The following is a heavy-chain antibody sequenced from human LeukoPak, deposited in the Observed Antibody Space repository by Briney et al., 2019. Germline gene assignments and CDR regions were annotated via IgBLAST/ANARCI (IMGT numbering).Heavy chain of an antibody. CDR2: IKQDGSEK. J-gene: IGHJ3*02. V-gene: IGHV3-7*01. Sequence: GGSLRLSCAASGFTFSSYWMSWVRQAPGKGLEWVANIKQDGSEKYYVDSVKGRFTISRDNAKNSLYLQMNSLRAEDTAVYYCARVNSYYYDSSGYFPDAFDIWGQGTMVTVSS. D-gene: IGHD3-22*01. CDR1: GFTFSSYW. CDR3: ARVNSYYYDSSGYFPDAFDI.